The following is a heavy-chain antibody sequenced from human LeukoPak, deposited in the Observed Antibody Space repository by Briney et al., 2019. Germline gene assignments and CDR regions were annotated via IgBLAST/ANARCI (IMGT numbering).Heavy chain of an antibody. V-gene: IGHV3-23*01. CDR1: GGSISNYY. CDR3: AKATFASSWSLYFDY. CDR2: ISSSGGST. J-gene: IGHJ4*02. Sequence: PSETLSLTCTVSGGSISNYYWSWVRQAPGKGLEWVSTISSSGGSTYSADSVKGRFTISRDNSKSTLYLQMNSLRAEDTAVYYCAKATFASSWSLYFDYWGQGTLVTVSS. D-gene: IGHD6-13*01.